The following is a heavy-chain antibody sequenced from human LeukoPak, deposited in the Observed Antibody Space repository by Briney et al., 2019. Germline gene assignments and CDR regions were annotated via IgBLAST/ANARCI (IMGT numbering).Heavy chain of an antibody. D-gene: IGHD6-19*01. Sequence: GGSLRLSCAASGFTFSSYSMNWVRQAPGKGLEWVSSISSSSSYIYYADSVKARFTISRDNAKNSLYLQMNSLRAEDTAVYYCARASYQWLVRGKSYYFDYWGQGTLVTVSS. J-gene: IGHJ4*02. V-gene: IGHV3-21*04. CDR1: GFTFSSYS. CDR3: ARASYQWLVRGKSYYFDY. CDR2: ISSSSSYI.